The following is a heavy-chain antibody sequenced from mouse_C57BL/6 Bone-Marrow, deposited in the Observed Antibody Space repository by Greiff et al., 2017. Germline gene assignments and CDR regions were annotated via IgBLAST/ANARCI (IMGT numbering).Heavy chain of an antibody. Sequence: EVQLVESGGGLVKPGGSLKLSCAASGFTFSSYAMSWVRQTPEKRLEWVATISDGGSYTYYPDNVKGRFTISRDNAKNNLYLQMSHLKSEDTAMYYCARYDSGTPYYFDYWGQGTTLTVSS. CDR1: GFTFSSYA. CDR3: ARYDSGTPYYFDY. CDR2: ISDGGSYT. J-gene: IGHJ2*01. D-gene: IGHD1-1*01. V-gene: IGHV5-4*01.